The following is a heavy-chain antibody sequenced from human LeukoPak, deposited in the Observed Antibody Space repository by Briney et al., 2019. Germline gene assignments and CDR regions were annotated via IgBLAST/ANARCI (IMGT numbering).Heavy chain of an antibody. J-gene: IGHJ4*02. CDR3: AKVGSMVRGVITDPFDY. CDR2: ISGSGGST. V-gene: IGHV3-23*01. CDR1: GFTFSDYY. Sequence: GGSLRLSCAASGFTFSDYYMSWIRQAPGKGLEWVSYISGSGGSTYYADSVKGRFTISRDNSKNTLYLQMNSLRAEDTAVYYCAKVGSMVRGVITDPFDYWGQGTLVTVSS. D-gene: IGHD3-10*01.